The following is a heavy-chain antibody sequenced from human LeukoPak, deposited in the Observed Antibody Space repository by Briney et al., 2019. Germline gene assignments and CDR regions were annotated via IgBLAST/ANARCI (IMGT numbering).Heavy chain of an antibody. J-gene: IGHJ4*02. CDR2: INHSGST. CDR3: ARRGARRTLY. D-gene: IGHD4-17*01. CDR1: GGSFSGYY. Sequence: PSETLSLTCAVYGGSFSGYYWSWIRQPPGKGLEWIGEINHSGSTNYNPSLKSRVTISVDTSKNQSSLKLSSVTAADTAVYYCARRGARRTLYWGQGTLVTVSS. V-gene: IGHV4-34*01.